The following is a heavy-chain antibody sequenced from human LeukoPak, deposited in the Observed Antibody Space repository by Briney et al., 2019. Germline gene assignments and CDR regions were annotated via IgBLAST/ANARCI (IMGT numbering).Heavy chain of an antibody. V-gene: IGHV3-23*01. CDR1: GFIFSTYA. J-gene: IGHJ4*02. CDR2: ISSNGGIT. D-gene: IGHD3-22*01. CDR3: AKDWSSGVSGYLVSFDF. Sequence: GGSLRLSCAASGFIFSTYAMSWVRQAPGKGLEWVSAISSNGGITYYADSVKGRFTISRDNSKNTLFLQANSLRAEDTAVYYCAKDWSSGVSGYLVSFDFWGQGTLVTVSS.